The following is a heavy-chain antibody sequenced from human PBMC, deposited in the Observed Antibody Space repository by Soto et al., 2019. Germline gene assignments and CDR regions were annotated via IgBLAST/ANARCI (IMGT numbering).Heavy chain of an antibody. CDR1: VFTFISYA. V-gene: IGHV3-23*01. CDR3: AKLTTTVPTHY. CDR2: ISGSGGST. Sequence: GWSLIVACACSVFTFISYAMRWVRQAPGKGLEWVSAISGSGGSTYYADSVKGRFTISRDNSKNTLYLQMNSLRAEDTAVYYCAKLTTTVPTHYWGQGTLVTVSS. D-gene: IGHD4-17*01. J-gene: IGHJ4*02.